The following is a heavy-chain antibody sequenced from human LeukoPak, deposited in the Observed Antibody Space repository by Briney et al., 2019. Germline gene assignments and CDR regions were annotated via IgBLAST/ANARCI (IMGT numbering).Heavy chain of an antibody. CDR2: IWYDGSNK. V-gene: IGHV3-33*01. D-gene: IGHD5-18*01. CDR3: AREEYSYGYAFYY. Sequence: GGSLRLSCAASGFTFSSYGMHWVRQAPGKGPEWVAVIWYDGSNKYYADSVKGRFTISRDNSKNTLYLQMNSLRAEDTAVYYCAREEYSYGYAFYYWGQGTLVTVSS. CDR1: GFTFSSYG. J-gene: IGHJ4*02.